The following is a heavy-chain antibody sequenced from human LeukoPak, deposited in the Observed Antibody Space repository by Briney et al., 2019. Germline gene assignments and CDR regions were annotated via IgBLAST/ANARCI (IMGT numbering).Heavy chain of an antibody. D-gene: IGHD5-24*01. CDR2: IAGKTHTGTT. J-gene: IGHJ6*02. CDR1: GFTFGDYA. Sequence: GGSLRLSCTAAGFTFGDYAISWFRQAPGKGLQWVGFIAGKTHTGTTEYAASVKGRFSVSRDDSKSVAYLEMNSLNTEDTAVYYCSRDSYGYQPEFGFAVWGPGTTVTVSS. CDR3: SRDSYGYQPEFGFAV. V-gene: IGHV3-49*03.